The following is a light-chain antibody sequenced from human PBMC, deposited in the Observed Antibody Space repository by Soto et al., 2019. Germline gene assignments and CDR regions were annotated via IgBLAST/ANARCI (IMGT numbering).Light chain of an antibody. CDR3: TSYAGGNNV. J-gene: IGLJ1*01. CDR2: EVN. Sequence: QPVLTQPPSASWSPGQSVTISCTGTSSDVGGYNFVSWYQQYPGKVPKLMVYEVNKRPSGVPDRFSGAKSGNTASLTVSGLQADDEAYYYCTSYAGGNNVFGTGTKLTVL. V-gene: IGLV2-8*01. CDR1: SSDVGGYNF.